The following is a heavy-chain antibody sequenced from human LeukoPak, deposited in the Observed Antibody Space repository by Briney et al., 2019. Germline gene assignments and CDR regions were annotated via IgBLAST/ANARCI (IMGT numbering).Heavy chain of an antibody. D-gene: IGHD3-3*01. V-gene: IGHV3-30*02. Sequence: GGSLRLSCTASGFTFSTYAMHWVRQAPGKGLEWVSFIRYDGSDKYYADSVKGRFTISRDNFNNTLYLQMNSLRAEDTAVYYCAKVASNYDFWSGSANWGQGTLVTVSS. J-gene: IGHJ4*02. CDR3: AKVASNYDFWSGSAN. CDR1: GFTFSTYA. CDR2: IRYDGSDK.